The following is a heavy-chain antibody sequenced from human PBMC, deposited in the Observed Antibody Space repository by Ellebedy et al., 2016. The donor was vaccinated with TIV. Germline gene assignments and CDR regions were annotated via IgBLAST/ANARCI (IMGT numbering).Heavy chain of an antibody. CDR3: ARDQDDFWSGYPERPHTFDV. CDR2: ISSSGLTI. V-gene: IGHV3-11*04. Sequence: GGSLRLXCAASGFTLGDYFMSWIRQAPGKGLEWVAYISSSGLTIYHADSVKGRFTISRDNTENSVYMQMNSLRAEDTAVYYCARDQDDFWSGYPERPHTFDVWGQGTMVAVSS. J-gene: IGHJ3*01. D-gene: IGHD3-3*01. CDR1: GFTLGDYF.